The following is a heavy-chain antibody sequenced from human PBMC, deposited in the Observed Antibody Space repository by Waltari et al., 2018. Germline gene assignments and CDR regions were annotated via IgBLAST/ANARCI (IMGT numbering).Heavy chain of an antibody. V-gene: IGHV3-7*01. CDR1: GFTFSSYW. CDR2: IKQDGSEK. Sequence: EVQLVESGGGLVQPGGSLRLSCAASGFTFSSYWMSWVRQAPGKGLEWVANIKQDGSEKYYVDSVKGRFTISRDNAKNSLYLQMNSLRAEDTAVYYCAKPVDYYDSSGFDYWGQGTLVTVSS. CDR3: AKPVDYYDSSGFDY. J-gene: IGHJ4*02. D-gene: IGHD3-22*01.